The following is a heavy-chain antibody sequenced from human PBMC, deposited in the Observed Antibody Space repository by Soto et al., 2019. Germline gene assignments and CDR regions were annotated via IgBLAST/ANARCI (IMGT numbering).Heavy chain of an antibody. CDR3: ARVATPGYCSGGSCYFPDY. CDR1: GGSISSGGYY. D-gene: IGHD2-15*01. J-gene: IGHJ4*02. CDR2: IYYSGST. Sequence: PSGTLSLTCTVSGGSISSGGYYWSWIRQHPGKGLEWIGYIYYSGSTYYNPSLKSRVTISVDTSKNQFSLKLSSVTAADTAVYYCARVATPGYCSGGSCYFPDYWGQGTLVTVSS. V-gene: IGHV4-31*03.